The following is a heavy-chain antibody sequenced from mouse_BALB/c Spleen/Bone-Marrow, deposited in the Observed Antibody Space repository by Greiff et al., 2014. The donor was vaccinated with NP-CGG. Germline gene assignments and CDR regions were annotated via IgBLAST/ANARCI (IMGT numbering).Heavy chain of an antibody. Sequence: VQLQQSGAELVRPGASVTLSCKASGFTFTDYETHWVKQTPVHGLEWIGGIDPETGGTAYNQKFQGKATLTADKSSTTAYMGLRSLTSEDSAVYFCTSVALFYGYDDGFAYWGQGTLVTVSA. CDR2: IDPETGGT. CDR3: TSVALFYGYDDGFAY. D-gene: IGHD2-2*01. J-gene: IGHJ3*01. V-gene: IGHV1-15*01. CDR1: GFTFTDYE.